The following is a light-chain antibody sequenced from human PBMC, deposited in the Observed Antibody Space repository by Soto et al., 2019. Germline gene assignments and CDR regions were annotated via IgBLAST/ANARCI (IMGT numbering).Light chain of an antibody. CDR1: QSVSTF. CDR2: DTS. J-gene: IGKJ2*01. V-gene: IGKV3-11*01. CDR3: QQRSTWPPGYT. Sequence: EIVLTQSPATLSLSPGERATLSCRASQSVSTFLAWYQQKPGQVPRLLIYDTSKRATGVPTRFSGSGSGTDFTLTISSLEPEDFALYYCQQRSTWPPGYTFGQGTKLEIK.